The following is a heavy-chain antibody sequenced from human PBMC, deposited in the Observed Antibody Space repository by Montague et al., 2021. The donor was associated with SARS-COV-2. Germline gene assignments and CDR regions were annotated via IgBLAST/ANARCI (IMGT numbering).Heavy chain of an antibody. CDR1: GGSMSDHY. J-gene: IGHJ5*02. Sequence: SETLSLTCTVSGGSMSDHYWAWIRQPPGKGLEWLAYIYYSGGINSNASLKSRVTMSVDTSKNQFSLKLTSVTAADTAVYYCARDRFIAGGRLPHGFDPWGQGTLVTVSS. CDR3: ARDRFIAGGRLPHGFDP. CDR2: IYYSGGI. D-gene: IGHD6-13*01. V-gene: IGHV4-59*11.